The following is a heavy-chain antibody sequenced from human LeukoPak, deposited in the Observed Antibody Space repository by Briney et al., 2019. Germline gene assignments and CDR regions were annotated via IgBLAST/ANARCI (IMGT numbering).Heavy chain of an antibody. CDR3: AKDHTSSTGWDDAFDI. Sequence: PGRSLRLSCAASGFTFSGYGMHWVRQAPGKGLEWVAVMSYDGSKKYYADSVRGRFSISRDNSKNTLYLQMNSLRTEDTAQYYCAKDHTSSTGWDDAFDIWGQGTMVTVSS. CDR1: GFTFSGYG. D-gene: IGHD2-2*01. CDR2: MSYDGSKK. J-gene: IGHJ3*02. V-gene: IGHV3-30*18.